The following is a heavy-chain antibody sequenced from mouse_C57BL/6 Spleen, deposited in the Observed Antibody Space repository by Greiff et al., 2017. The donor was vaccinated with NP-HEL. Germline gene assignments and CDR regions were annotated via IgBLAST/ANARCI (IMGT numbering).Heavy chain of an antibody. J-gene: IGHJ3*01. CDR3: ARAGAGTDWFAY. Sequence: VQLQQSGAELVKPGASVKISCKASGYAFSSYWMNWVKQRPGKGLEWIGQIYPGDGDTNYNGKFKGKATLTADKSSSTAYMQLSSLTSEDSAVYFWARAGAGTDWFAYWGQGTLVTVSA. CDR2: IYPGDGDT. CDR1: GYAFSSYW. V-gene: IGHV1-80*01. D-gene: IGHD3-3*01.